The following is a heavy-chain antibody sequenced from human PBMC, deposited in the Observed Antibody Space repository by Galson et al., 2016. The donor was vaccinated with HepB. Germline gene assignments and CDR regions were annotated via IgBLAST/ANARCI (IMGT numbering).Heavy chain of an antibody. CDR1: GLTVSGDY. V-gene: IGHV3-53*01. D-gene: IGHD3-10*01. J-gene: IGHJ3*02. CDR3: ARNMYGAATNYIGDVFDI. Sequence: SLRLSCVVSGLTVSGDYMSWVRQAPGKGLEWVSVLYRDGSTYYADSVEGRFTISRDNSRNTLYLQMNSLRAEDTAMYYCARNMYGAATNYIGDVFDIWGQGTMVTVSS. CDR2: LYRDGST.